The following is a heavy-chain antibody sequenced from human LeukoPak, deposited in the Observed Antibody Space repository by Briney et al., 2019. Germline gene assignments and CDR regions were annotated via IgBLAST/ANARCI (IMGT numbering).Heavy chain of an antibody. CDR2: IYPDDSDI. CDR3: ARHGRGSRSPNTFDI. D-gene: IGHD3-10*01. CDR1: GYSFTDYW. J-gene: IGHJ3*02. Sequence: GESLKISCKGSGYSFTDYWIGWVRQMPGKGLQWMGVIYPDDSDIRYSPSFQGQVTISADKSIITAYLQWSSLRASDTAMYYCARHGRGSRSPNTFDIWGQGTMVTVSS. V-gene: IGHV5-51*01.